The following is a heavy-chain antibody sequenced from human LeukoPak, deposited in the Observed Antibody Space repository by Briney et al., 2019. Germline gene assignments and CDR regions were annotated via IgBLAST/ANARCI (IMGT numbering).Heavy chain of an antibody. CDR1: GFSLSTSGMR. CDR2: IDWEDDK. D-gene: IGHD3-10*01. V-gene: IGHV2-70*04. J-gene: IGHJ4*02. Sequence: SGPTLVNPTQTLTLTFTFSGFSLSTSGMRVSLIRQPPGKALEWPARIDWEDDKFYSTSLKTRLPISKDTSKNQVVLTMTNMDPVDTAPYYCARMEDPGVYFDYWGQGTLVTVSS. CDR3: ARMEDPGVYFDY.